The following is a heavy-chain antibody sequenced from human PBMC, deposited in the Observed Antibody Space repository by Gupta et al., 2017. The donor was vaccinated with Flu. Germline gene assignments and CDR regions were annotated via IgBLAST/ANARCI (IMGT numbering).Heavy chain of an antibody. J-gene: IGHJ3*02. CDR3: TREAGVGDAFDI. D-gene: IGHD2-8*01. CDR2: IGTAGDT. V-gene: IGHV3-13*04. Sequence: EVQLVASGGGLELPGGCVRRSCAASVITFSTAAMPWVRHLTGKVLEWFSGIGTAGDTYYPDSLKGRFTISRENAKNSLYLQMNSLRAGDTAVYYCTREAGVGDAFDIWGQGTMVTVSS. CDR1: VITFSTAA.